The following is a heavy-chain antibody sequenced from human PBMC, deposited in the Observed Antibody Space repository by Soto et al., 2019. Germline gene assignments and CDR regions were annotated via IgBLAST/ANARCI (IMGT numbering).Heavy chain of an antibody. CDR3: ARGTDC. CDR1: GFTVSSNY. CDR2: FYDGGST. V-gene: IGHV3-66*01. J-gene: IGHJ4*02. Sequence: EVQLVESGGGLVQPGGSLRLSCAASGFTVSSNYMSWVRQAPGKGLEWVSLFYDGGSTYYADSVKGRFTISRDNSKNTLYLHMHNLRTEDTAVYYCARGTDCWGQGTLVTVSS.